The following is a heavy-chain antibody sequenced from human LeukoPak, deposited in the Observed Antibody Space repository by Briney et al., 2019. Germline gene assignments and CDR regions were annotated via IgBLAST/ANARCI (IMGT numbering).Heavy chain of an antibody. J-gene: IGHJ4*02. CDR3: TRGSKYQLPEEYYFDY. Sequence: SGTLSLTCAVSGGSISSSNWWSWVRQPPGKGLEWIGEIYHSGSTNYNPSLKSRVTISVDKSKNQFSLRLGSVTAADTAVYYCTRGSKYQLPEEYYFDYWGQGTLVTVSS. CDR2: IYHSGST. D-gene: IGHD2-2*01. V-gene: IGHV4-4*02. CDR1: GGSISSSNW.